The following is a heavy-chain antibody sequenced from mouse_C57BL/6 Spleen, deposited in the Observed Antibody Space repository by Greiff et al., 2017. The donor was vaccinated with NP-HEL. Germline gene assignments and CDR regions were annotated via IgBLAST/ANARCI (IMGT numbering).Heavy chain of an antibody. CDR1: GYTFTDYN. D-gene: IGHD1-1*01. Sequence: VQLQQSGPELVKPGASVKMSCKASGYTFTDYNMHWVKQSHGKSLEWIGYINPNNGGTSYNQKFKGKATLTVNKSSSTAYMELRSLTSEDSAVYYCASGINYYGSSDDNYFDYWGQGTTLTVSS. V-gene: IGHV1-22*01. CDR3: ASGINYYGSSDDNYFDY. J-gene: IGHJ2*01. CDR2: INPNNGGT.